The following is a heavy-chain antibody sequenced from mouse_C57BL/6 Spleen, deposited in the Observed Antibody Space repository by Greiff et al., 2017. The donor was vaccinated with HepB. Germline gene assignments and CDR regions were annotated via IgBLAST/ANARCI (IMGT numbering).Heavy chain of an antibody. CDR2: INPNNGGT. CDR1: GYTFTDYN. D-gene: IGHD1-1*01. V-gene: IGHV1-22*01. Sequence: VHVKQSGPELVKPGASVKMSCKASGYTFTDYNMHWVKQSHGKSLEWIGYINPNNGGTSYNQKFKGKATLTVNKSSSTAYMELRSLTSEDSAVYYCARRYYGSSFDYWGQGTTLTVSS. CDR3: ARRYYGSSFDY. J-gene: IGHJ2*01.